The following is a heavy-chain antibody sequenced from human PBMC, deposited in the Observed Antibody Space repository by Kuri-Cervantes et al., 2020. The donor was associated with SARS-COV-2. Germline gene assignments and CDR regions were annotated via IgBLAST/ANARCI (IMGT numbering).Heavy chain of an antibody. V-gene: IGHV3-30-3*01. D-gene: IGHD3-16*01. CDR1: GFTFSRYA. Sequence: GGSLRLSCAASGFTFSRYAMHWVRQAPGKGLEWVAVISYDGSNKYYADSVKGRFTISRDNSKNTLYLQMNSLRAEDTAVYYCARDPGGTSWGQGTLVTVSS. J-gene: IGHJ4*02. CDR3: ARDPGGTS. CDR2: ISYDGSNK.